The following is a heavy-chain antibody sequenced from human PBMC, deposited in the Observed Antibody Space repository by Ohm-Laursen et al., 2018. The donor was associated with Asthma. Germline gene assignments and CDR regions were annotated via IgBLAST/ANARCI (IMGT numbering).Heavy chain of an antibody. V-gene: IGHV3-11*01. CDR1: GFTFSDYY. CDR2: ISTSGSTM. Sequence: SLRLSCSASGFTFSDYYMSWVRQAPGKGLEWIAYISTSGSTMYYADSVKGRFTISRDNAKSSLYLQMNSLTAEDTAVYYCARDPPVTTVTTGEYLDHWGQGTLVTVSS. D-gene: IGHD4-17*01. J-gene: IGHJ4*02. CDR3: ARDPPVTTVTTGEYLDH.